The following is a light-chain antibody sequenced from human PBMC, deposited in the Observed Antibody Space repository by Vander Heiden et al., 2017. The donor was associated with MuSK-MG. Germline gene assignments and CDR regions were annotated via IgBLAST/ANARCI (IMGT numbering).Light chain of an antibody. CDR2: GAS. Sequence: ELVLTPSPRPLASSPPAGATLSCRASQSVSSSYLAWYQPRPGQAPRLFSEGASSRATGIPDRGSGSGSGTDFTLTISRLESEDFAVYYCQQYGSSPPRTFGQGTRLEIK. V-gene: IGKV3-20*01. CDR3: QQYGSSPPRT. CDR1: QSVSSSY. J-gene: IGKJ5*01.